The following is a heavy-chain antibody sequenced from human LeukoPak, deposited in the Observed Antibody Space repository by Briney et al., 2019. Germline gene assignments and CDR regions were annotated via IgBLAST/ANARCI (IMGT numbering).Heavy chain of an antibody. CDR2: INPNSGGT. Sequence: ASVKVSCKASGGTFSSYAISWVRQAPGQGLEWMGWINPNSGGTNYAQKFQGWVTMTRDTSISTAYMELSRLRSDDTAVYYCARGDIVVVVAANRGNWFDPWGQGTLVTVSS. CDR1: GGTFSSYA. D-gene: IGHD2-15*01. V-gene: IGHV1-2*04. CDR3: ARGDIVVVVAANRGNWFDP. J-gene: IGHJ5*02.